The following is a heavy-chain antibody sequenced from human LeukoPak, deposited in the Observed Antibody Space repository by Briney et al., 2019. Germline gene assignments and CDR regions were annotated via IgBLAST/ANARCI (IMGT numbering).Heavy chain of an antibody. V-gene: IGHV1-69*13. D-gene: IGHD2-15*01. CDR1: GYTFTSYG. CDR3: ARGGYCSGGSCYRIDY. Sequence: SVKVSCKASGYTFTSYGISWVRQAPGQGLEWMGGIIPIFGTANYAQKFQGRVTITADESTSTAYMELSSLRSEDTAVYYCARGGYCSGGSCYRIDYWGQGTLVTVSS. CDR2: IIPIFGTA. J-gene: IGHJ4*02.